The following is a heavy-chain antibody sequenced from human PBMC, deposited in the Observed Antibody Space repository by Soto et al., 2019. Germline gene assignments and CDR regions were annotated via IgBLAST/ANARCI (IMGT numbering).Heavy chain of an antibody. CDR1: GFTFSSYG. V-gene: IGHV3-33*06. Sequence: QVQLVESGGGVVQPGRSLRLSCAASGFTFSSYGMHWVRQAPGKGLEWVAVIWYDGSNKYYADSVKGRFTISRDNSKNTLYLQMNSLRAEDTAVYYCAKDPTGGNSKHFDYWGQGTLVTVSS. J-gene: IGHJ4*02. CDR3: AKDPTGGNSKHFDY. D-gene: IGHD2-21*02. CDR2: IWYDGSNK.